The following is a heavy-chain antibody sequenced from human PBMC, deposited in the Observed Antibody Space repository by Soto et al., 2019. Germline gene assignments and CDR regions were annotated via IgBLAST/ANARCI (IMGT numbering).Heavy chain of an antibody. CDR3: TRGGTRTTYWGLFDS. Sequence: EVKVVESGGGLVQPGGSLRLSCAASGFTFSDNWMHWVRQPPGKGPVWVSRISGDASSTSYADSVKGRFTISRDSAKNTVYLQMDSLRVEDTAVYYCTRGGTRTTYWGLFDSWXQGTLVTVSS. V-gene: IGHV3-74*01. J-gene: IGHJ4*02. CDR2: ISGDASST. CDR1: GFTFSDNW. D-gene: IGHD7-27*01.